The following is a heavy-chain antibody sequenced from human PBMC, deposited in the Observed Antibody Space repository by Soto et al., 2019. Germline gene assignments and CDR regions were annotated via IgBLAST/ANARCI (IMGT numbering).Heavy chain of an antibody. Sequence: QVQLQESGPGLVKPSQTLSLTCTVSGGSITSGDYYWSWIRQPPGKGLEWIGYIYYSGSTYYNPSPRGRVTISVDTSKNQFSLKLHSVTAADTAVYYCASVTPPTADYDFWNGYYTHDYWGQGTLVTVSS. CDR2: IYYSGST. V-gene: IGHV4-30-4*01. CDR3: ASVTPPTADYDFWNGYYTHDY. CDR1: GGSITSGDYY. J-gene: IGHJ4*02. D-gene: IGHD3-3*01.